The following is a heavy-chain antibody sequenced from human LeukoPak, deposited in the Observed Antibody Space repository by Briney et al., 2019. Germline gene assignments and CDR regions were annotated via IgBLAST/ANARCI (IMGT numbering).Heavy chain of an antibody. CDR3: ARDPQVDYFDY. J-gene: IGHJ4*02. V-gene: IGHV4-34*01. CDR1: GGSFSGYY. Sequence: NPSETLSLTCAVYGGSFSGYYWSWIRQPPGKGLEWIGEINHSGSINYNPSLKSRVTISVDTSKNQFSLKVSSMTAADTAVYYCARDPQVDYFDYWGQGTLVTVSS. CDR2: INHSGSI.